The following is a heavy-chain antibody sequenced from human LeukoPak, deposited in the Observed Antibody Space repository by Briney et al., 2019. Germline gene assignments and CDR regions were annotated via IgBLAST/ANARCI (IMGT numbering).Heavy chain of an antibody. J-gene: IGHJ5*02. CDR3: ARGGIVVVVAARRFDP. CDR1: GGSFSGYY. V-gene: IGHV4-34*01. Sequence: SETLSLTCAVYGGSFSGYYWSWIRQPPGKGLKWIGEINHSGSTNYNPSLKSRVTISVDTSKNQFSLKLSSVTAADTAVYYCARGGIVVVVAARRFDPWGQGTLVTVSS. D-gene: IGHD2-15*01. CDR2: INHSGST.